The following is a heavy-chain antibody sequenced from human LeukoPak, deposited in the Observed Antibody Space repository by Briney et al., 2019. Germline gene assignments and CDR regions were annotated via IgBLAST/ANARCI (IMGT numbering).Heavy chain of an antibody. Sequence: GGSLRLSCAASGFTFSNYWMNWVRQAPGKGLEWVANIKQDGSEKYYVDSVKGRFTISRDNAKNSLYLQMNSLRAEDTAVYYCARDSHLGLFDIWGQGTMVTVSS. CDR2: IKQDGSEK. D-gene: IGHD7-27*01. CDR1: GFTFSNYW. J-gene: IGHJ3*02. CDR3: ARDSHLGLFDI. V-gene: IGHV3-7*01.